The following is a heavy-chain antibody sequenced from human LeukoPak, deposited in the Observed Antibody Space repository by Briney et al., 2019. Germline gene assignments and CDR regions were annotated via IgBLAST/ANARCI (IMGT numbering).Heavy chain of an antibody. Sequence: SSETLSLTCTVPGGSISSYYWSWFRQPPGKGLEWIAYISDIGSINYNPSLKSRVTISLDTSKNQFSLKLSSVTAADTAVYYCAGHHPRNTVDFWGQGTLVTVSS. CDR3: AGHHPRNTVDF. V-gene: IGHV4-59*08. CDR2: ISDIGSI. D-gene: IGHD2/OR15-2a*01. CDR1: GGSISSYY. J-gene: IGHJ4*02.